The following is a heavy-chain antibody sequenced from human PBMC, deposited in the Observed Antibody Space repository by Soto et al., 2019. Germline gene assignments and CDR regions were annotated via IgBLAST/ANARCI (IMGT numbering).Heavy chain of an antibody. D-gene: IGHD3-9*01. CDR2: IKSDGSGT. V-gene: IGHV3-74*03. CDR1: GFTFSGYW. Sequence: PGESLRLSCAASGFTFSGYWMHWVSQAPGKGLEWVSRIKSDGSGTTYADSVKGRFSISRDNAKNTVYLQRDSLRVEDRAVYYCEWYAIFVRRGPDESWGHGTPVTASS. J-gene: IGHJ4*01. CDR3: EWYAIFVRRGPDES.